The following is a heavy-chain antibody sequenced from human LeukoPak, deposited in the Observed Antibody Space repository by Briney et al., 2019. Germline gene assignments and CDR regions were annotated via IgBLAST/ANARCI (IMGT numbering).Heavy chain of an antibody. CDR2: LYHSGTT. Sequence: SETLSLTCSVSGVSISSYYWSWIRQPPGKGLEWIGCLYHSGTTTYNPSLKSRITISVDTSRNQFSLKLNSMTAADTALYFCAGGGQWLAFDSWGQGTLVTVSS. V-gene: IGHV4-59*01. CDR1: GVSISSYY. D-gene: IGHD6-19*01. CDR3: AGGGQWLAFDS. J-gene: IGHJ4*02.